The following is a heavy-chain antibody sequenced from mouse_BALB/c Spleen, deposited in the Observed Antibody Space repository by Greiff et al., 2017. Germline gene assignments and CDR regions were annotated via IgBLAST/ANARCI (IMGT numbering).Heavy chain of an antibody. CDR3: ARDPPLYYYAMDY. CDR1: GFTFSSYG. V-gene: IGHV5-6-3*01. CDR2: INSNGGST. D-gene: IGHD2-3*01. Sequence: DVMLVESGGGLVQPGGSLKLSCAASGFTFSSYGMSWVRQTPDKRLELVATINSNGGSTYYPDSVKGRFTISRDNAKNTLYLQMSSLKSEDTAMYYCARDPPLYYYAMDYWGQGTSVTVSS. J-gene: IGHJ4*01.